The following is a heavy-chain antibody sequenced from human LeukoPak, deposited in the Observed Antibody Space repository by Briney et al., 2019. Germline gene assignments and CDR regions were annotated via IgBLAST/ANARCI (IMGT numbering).Heavy chain of an antibody. J-gene: IGHJ4*02. CDR3: AKDYPRNLWLLDY. D-gene: IGHD3-10*01. V-gene: IGHV3-30*02. CDR2: IRYDGSNK. CDR1: GFTFSSYG. Sequence: PGGSLRLSCAASGFTFSSYGMHWVRQAPGKGLEWVAFIRYDGSNKYYADSVRGRFTISRDNSKNTLYLQMNSLRAEDTAVYYCAKDYPRNLWLLDYWGQGTLVTVSS.